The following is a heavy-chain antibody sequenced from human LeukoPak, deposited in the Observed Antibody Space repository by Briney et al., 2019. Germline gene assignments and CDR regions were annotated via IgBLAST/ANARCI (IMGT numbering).Heavy chain of an antibody. CDR2: IYTSGST. D-gene: IGHD3-22*01. CDR3: ARRRYYYDSSGYYYAGYFDY. V-gene: IGHV4-4*07. Sequence: SETLSLTCTVSGGSISSYYWSWIRQPAGKGLEWIGRIYTSGSTNYNPSLKGRVTISVDTSKSQFSLKLSSVTAADTAVYYCARRRYYYDSSGYYYAGYFDYWGQGTLVTVSS. J-gene: IGHJ4*02. CDR1: GGSISSYY.